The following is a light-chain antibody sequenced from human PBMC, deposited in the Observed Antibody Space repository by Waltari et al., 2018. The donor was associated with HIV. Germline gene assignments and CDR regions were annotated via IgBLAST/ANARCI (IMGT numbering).Light chain of an antibody. Sequence: QSALTQPASVSGSPGQSITISCTGTNSDIGGYNYVSWYQHNPGRDPKLLIYEVTHRPSGISYRFSASKSCNTASMTISGLQAEDEADYYCSSYTTTSTILFGGGTKVTVL. CDR2: EVT. J-gene: IGLJ3*02. V-gene: IGLV2-14*01. CDR1: NSDIGGYNY. CDR3: SSYTTTSTIL.